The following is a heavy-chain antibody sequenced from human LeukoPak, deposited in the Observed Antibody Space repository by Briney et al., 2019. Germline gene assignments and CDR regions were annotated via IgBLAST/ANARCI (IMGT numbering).Heavy chain of an antibody. CDR3: ARVSIGVSSDYYYYMDV. V-gene: IGHV1-69*13. J-gene: IGHJ6*03. D-gene: IGHD6-6*01. Sequence: ASVKVSCKASGGTFSSYAISWVRQAPGQGLEWMGGIIPIFGTANYAQKFQGRVTITADESTSTAYMELSSLRSEDTAVYYCARVSIGVSSDYYYYMDVWGKGTTVTVSS. CDR1: GGTFSSYA. CDR2: IIPIFGTA.